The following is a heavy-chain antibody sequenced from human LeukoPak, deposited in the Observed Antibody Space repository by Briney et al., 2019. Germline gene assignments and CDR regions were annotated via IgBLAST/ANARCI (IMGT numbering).Heavy chain of an antibody. CDR2: IYSGGST. J-gene: IGHJ3*02. CDR3: AQGGYYDSSGYSEKIDNAFDI. CDR1: GFTVSSNY. D-gene: IGHD3-22*01. Sequence: PGGSLRLSCAASGFTVSSNYMSWVRQAPGKGLEWVSVIYSGGSTYYSDSVKGRFTISRDNSKNTLYLQMNSLRAEDTAVYYCAQGGYYDSSGYSEKIDNAFDIWGQGTMVTVSS. V-gene: IGHV3-53*01.